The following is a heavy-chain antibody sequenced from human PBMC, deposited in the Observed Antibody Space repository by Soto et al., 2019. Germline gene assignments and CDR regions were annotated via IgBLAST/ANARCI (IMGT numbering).Heavy chain of an antibody. J-gene: IGHJ4*02. D-gene: IGHD3-9*01. CDR3: ARDQYDILTGYSNFDY. Sequence: GGSLRLSCAASGFTFSSYGMHWVRQAPGKGLEWVAVISYDGSNKYYADSVKGRFTISRDNSKNTLYLQMNSLRAEDTAVYYCARDQYDILTGYSNFDYWGQGTLVTVSS. V-gene: IGHV3-30*03. CDR2: ISYDGSNK. CDR1: GFTFSSYG.